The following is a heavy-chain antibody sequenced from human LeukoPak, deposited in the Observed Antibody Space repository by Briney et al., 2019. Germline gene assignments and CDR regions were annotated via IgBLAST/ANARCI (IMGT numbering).Heavy chain of an antibody. CDR2: VSPSGGST. CDR1: GYTFTNYY. V-gene: IGHV1-46*01. CDR3: ARDGRGSRSSWFDP. D-gene: IGHD3-10*01. J-gene: IGHJ5*02. Sequence: ASVKVSCKASGYTFTNYYMHWVRQAPGQGLEWMGIVSPSGGSTTYAQKFQGRVTMTSDMSTSTVYMELSSLRSEDTAVYYCARDGRGSRSSWFDPWGQGTLVIVSS.